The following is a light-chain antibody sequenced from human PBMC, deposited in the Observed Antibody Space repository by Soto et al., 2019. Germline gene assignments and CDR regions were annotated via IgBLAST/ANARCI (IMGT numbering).Light chain of an antibody. CDR2: AAS. V-gene: IGKV1-9*01. CDR3: HQAHSFPFA. CDR1: QDIAIY. Sequence: IQLTQSPSSLSASVGDRVTITCRASQDIAIYLAWYQQKPGEAPKLLIYAASTLYGGVPSRFSGSGSGTDFSLTISSLQPEDFATYYCHQAHSFPFAFGPGSKVDIK. J-gene: IGKJ3*01.